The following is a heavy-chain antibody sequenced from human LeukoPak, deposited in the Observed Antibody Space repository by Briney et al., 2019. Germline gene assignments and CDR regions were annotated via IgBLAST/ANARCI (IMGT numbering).Heavy chain of an antibody. V-gene: IGHV4-34*01. CDR2: INHSGST. Sequence: SETLSLTCAVSGGSFSGYYWSWIPQPPGKGLEWIGEINHSGSTNYNPSLKSRVTISVDTSKNQFSLKLNSVTAADTAVYYCARLPRRAATPYYYYYMDVWGKGTTVTVSS. CDR1: GGSFSGYY. D-gene: IGHD2-15*01. J-gene: IGHJ6*03. CDR3: ARLPRRAATPYYYYYMDV.